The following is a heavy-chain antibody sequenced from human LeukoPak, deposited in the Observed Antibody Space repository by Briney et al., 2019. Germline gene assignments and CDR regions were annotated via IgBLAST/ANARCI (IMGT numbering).Heavy chain of an antibody. V-gene: IGHV4-34*01. Sequence: PSETLSLTCAVYGGSFSGYYWSWIRQPPGKGLEWIGEINHSGSTNYNPSLKSRVTISVDTSKNQFSLKLSSVTAADTAVYYCARDRITMVRGVRGWFDPWGQGTLVTVSS. CDR3: ARDRITMVRGVRGWFDP. J-gene: IGHJ5*02. CDR2: INHSGST. D-gene: IGHD3-10*01. CDR1: GGSFSGYY.